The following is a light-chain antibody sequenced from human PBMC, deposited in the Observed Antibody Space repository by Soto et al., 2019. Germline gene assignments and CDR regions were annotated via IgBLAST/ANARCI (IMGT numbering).Light chain of an antibody. Sequence: DIVMTQSPLSLPVTPGEPASISCRSSQSVSSSYLAWYQQKPGQAPGLLIYDASNRATGIPARFSGSGSGTDFTLTISSLEPEDFVVYYCQQRSNWPPTWTFGQGTKVDIK. V-gene: IGKV3-11*01. CDR2: DAS. J-gene: IGKJ1*01. CDR1: QSVSSSY. CDR3: QQRSNWPPTWT.